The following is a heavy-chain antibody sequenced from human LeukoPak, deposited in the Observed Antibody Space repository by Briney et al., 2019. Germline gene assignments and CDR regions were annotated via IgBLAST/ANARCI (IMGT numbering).Heavy chain of an antibody. CDR1: GFTFSNYA. J-gene: IGHJ4*02. V-gene: IGHV3-23*01. Sequence: GGSLRLSCAASGFTFSNYAMSWVRQAPGKELEWVSGISGTGGSTYYADSVKGRFTISRDNSRNTLYLQMNSLRAEDTAVYYCAKPPGYCSSTSCPWDYWGQGTLVTVSS. CDR3: AKPPGYCSSTSCPWDY. CDR2: ISGTGGST. D-gene: IGHD2-2*01.